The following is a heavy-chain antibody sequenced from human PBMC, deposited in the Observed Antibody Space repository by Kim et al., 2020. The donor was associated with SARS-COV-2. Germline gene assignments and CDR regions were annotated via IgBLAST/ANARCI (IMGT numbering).Heavy chain of an antibody. V-gene: IGHV4-59*08. Sequence: SETLSLTCTVSGGSISSYYWSWIRQPPGKGLEWIGYIYYSGSTNYNPSLKSRVTISVDTSKNQFSLKLSSVTAADTAVYYCARMRFGELLPPYYYYGMDV. CDR2: IYYSGST. CDR3: ARMRFGELLPPYYYYGMDV. J-gene: IGHJ6*01. D-gene: IGHD3-10*01. CDR1: GGSISSYY.